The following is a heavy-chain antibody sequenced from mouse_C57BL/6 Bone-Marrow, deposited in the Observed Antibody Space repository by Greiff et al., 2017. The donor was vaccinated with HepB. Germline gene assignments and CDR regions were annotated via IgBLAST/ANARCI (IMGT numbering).Heavy chain of an antibody. D-gene: IGHD2-1*01. J-gene: IGHJ4*01. CDR3: NNGNPDSYAMDY. CDR2: IDPENGDT. Sequence: VQLQQSGAELVRPGASVKLSCTASGFNIKDDYMHWVKQRPEQGLEWIGWIDPENGDTEYASKFQGKATITADTSSNTAYLQLSSLTSEDTAVYYCNNGNPDSYAMDYWGQGTSVTVSS. CDR1: GFNIKDDY. V-gene: IGHV14-4*01.